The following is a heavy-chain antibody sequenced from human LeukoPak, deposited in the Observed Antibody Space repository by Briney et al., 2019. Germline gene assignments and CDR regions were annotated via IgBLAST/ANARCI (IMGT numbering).Heavy chain of an antibody. CDR2: TSDYNGNA. Sequence: ASVKVSCKASGYTFTNYGISWVRQAPGQGLEWMGWTSDYNGNANYAQKFKGRVTMTTDTSTSTAYMELRGLRSDDTAVYYCARDRSAEYFHHWGQGTLVTVSS. CDR1: GYTFTNYG. CDR3: ARDRSAEYFHH. J-gene: IGHJ1*01. V-gene: IGHV1-18*01.